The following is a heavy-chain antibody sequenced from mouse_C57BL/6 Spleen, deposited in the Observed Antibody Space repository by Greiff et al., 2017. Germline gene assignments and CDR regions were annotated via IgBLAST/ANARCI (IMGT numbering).Heavy chain of an antibody. CDR2: INPYNGGT. Sequence: VQLQQSGPVLVKPGASVKMSCKASGYTFTDYYMNWVKQSHGKSLEWIGVINPYNGGTSYNQKFKGKATLTVDKSSSTAYMELNSLTSEDSAVYYCARSGYDYDGLAYWGQGTLVTVSA. CDR3: ARSGYDYDGLAY. D-gene: IGHD2-4*01. CDR1: GYTFTDYY. J-gene: IGHJ3*01. V-gene: IGHV1-19*01.